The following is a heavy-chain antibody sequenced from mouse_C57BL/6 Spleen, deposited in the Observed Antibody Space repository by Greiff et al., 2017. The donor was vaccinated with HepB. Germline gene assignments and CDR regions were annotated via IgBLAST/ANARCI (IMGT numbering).Heavy chain of an antibody. D-gene: IGHD4-1*01. CDR3: ARWDDDGDYYAMDY. CDR1: GYAFSSSW. J-gene: IGHJ4*01. CDR2: IYPGDGDT. Sequence: QVQLKESGPELVKPGASVKISCKASGYAFSSSWMNWVKQRPGKGLEWIGRIYPGDGDTNYNGKFKGKATLTADKSSSTAYMQLSSLTSEDSAVYFCARWDDDGDYYAMDYWGQGTSVTVSS. V-gene: IGHV1-82*01.